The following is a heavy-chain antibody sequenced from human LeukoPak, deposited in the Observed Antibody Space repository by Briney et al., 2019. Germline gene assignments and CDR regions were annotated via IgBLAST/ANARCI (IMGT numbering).Heavy chain of an antibody. Sequence: GSSVKVSCTASGGTFSSYAISWVRQAPGQGLEWMGGIIPIFGTANYAQKFQGRVTITTDESTSTAYMELRSLRSDDTAVYYCARDREIVVVPAAGSVAFDIWGQGTMVTVSS. D-gene: IGHD2-2*01. V-gene: IGHV1-69*05. CDR3: ARDREIVVVPAAGSVAFDI. J-gene: IGHJ3*02. CDR2: IIPIFGTA. CDR1: GGTFSSYA.